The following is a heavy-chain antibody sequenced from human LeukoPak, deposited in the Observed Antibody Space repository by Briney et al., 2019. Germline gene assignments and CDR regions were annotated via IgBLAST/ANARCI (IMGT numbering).Heavy chain of an antibody. CDR3: AKSGLGEGTGSWFDP. CDR2: INSDGSST. CDR1: GFTFSSYW. V-gene: IGHV3-74*01. D-gene: IGHD3-10*01. J-gene: IGHJ5*02. Sequence: PGGALRLSCAASGFTFSSYWMHWVRQAPGKGLVWVSRINSDGSSTSYADSVKGRFTISRDNAKITLYLQMNRLRAEDTAVYYCAKSGLGEGTGSWFDPWGQGTLVIVSS.